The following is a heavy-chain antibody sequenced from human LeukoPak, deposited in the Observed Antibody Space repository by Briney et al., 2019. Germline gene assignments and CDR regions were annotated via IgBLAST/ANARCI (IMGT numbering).Heavy chain of an antibody. J-gene: IGHJ5*02. D-gene: IGHD3-9*01. CDR3: ARRWPWQLTVGFDP. CDR1: GFTFSDYY. CDR2: ISSSGSTI. V-gene: IGHV3-11*04. Sequence: PGGSLRLSCAASGFTFSDYYMSWIRQAPGKGLEWVSYISSSGSTIYYADSVKGRFTISRDNAENSLYLQMNSLRAEDTAVYYCARRWPWQLTVGFDPWGQGTLVTVSS.